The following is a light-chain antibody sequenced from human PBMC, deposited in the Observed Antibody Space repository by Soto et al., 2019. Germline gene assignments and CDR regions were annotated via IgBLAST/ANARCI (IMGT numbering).Light chain of an antibody. V-gene: IGKV1-12*01. CDR3: QQSYYFPRT. CDR2: ATS. CDR1: QGLKL. J-gene: IGKJ1*01. Sequence: DIQMTQSPPSLSAPVGDTATIPCRASQGLKLLAWYLQKPGQAPKLLIYATSSLQSGVPPRFSGSGSGTEFTFTISSLQAEDVATYCCQQSYYFPRTFGQGTKVDIK.